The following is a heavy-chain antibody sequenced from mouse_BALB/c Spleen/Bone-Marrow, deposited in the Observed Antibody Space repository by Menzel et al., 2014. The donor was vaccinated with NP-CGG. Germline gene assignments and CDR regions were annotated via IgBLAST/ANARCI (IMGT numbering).Heavy chain of an antibody. J-gene: IGHJ4*01. V-gene: IGHV2-4-1*01. D-gene: IGHD2-4*01. CDR1: GFSLTSYG. CDR3: ARNEGLREDYAMEY. CDR2: IWSGGST. Sequence: VQLVESGPGLVQPSQSLSITCTVSGFSLTSYGVHWVRQSPGKGLEWLGVIWSGGSTDYNAAFISRLSISKDNSKSQVFFKMNSLQADDTAIYYCARNEGLREDYAMEYWGQGTSVTVSS.